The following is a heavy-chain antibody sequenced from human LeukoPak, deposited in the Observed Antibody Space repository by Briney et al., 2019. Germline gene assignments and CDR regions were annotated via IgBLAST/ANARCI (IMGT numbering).Heavy chain of an antibody. V-gene: IGHV4-59*08. CDR3: ARHYYDRSDSYSFDY. CDR1: GGSISGYY. J-gene: IGHJ4*02. D-gene: IGHD3-22*01. Sequence: SETLSLTCTVSGGSISGYYWSWIRQPPGKGLEWIGYIFSSGSTNYNPALKSRVTISEDTSVNQFSLKLSSVTAADTAVYYCARHYYDRSDSYSFDYWGQGTLVTVSS. CDR2: IFSSGST.